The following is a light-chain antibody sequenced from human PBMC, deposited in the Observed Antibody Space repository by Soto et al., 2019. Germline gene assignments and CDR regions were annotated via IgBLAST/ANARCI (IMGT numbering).Light chain of an antibody. J-gene: IGLJ1*01. CDR1: SSDVGGYNY. V-gene: IGLV2-11*01. Sequence: QSMQTQTRSVAGSPGQAGTISCTGTSSDVGGYNYVSWYQQHPGKAPKLMIYDVSKRPSGVPDRFSGSKSGNTASLTISGLQAEDEADYYCCSYAGSYVFGTGTKVTVL. CDR3: CSYAGSYV. CDR2: DVS.